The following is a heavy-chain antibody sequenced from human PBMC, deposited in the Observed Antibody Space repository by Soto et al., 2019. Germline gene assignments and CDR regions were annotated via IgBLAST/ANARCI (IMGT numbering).Heavy chain of an antibody. J-gene: IGHJ4*02. D-gene: IGHD3-10*02. CDR2: IDNSGST. CDR1: GASVSTGVYY. V-gene: IGHV4-31*03. CDR3: AGAVSDFDVRRYRTSYFDQ. Sequence: QVQLDESGPGLVQPSQTLSLSCTVSGASVSTGVYYWTWIRQHPGKGLEWIGYIDNSGSTYYNPSLTGRVDISVDTYNNQFSLTLPSLTAADTAFYYCAGAVSDFDVRRYRTSYFDQWGQGILVTVSS.